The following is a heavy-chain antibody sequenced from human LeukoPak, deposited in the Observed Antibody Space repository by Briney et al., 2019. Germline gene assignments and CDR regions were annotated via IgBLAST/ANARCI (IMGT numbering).Heavy chain of an antibody. CDR1: GFTFDDYA. J-gene: IGHJ6*02. V-gene: IGHV3-9*01. D-gene: IGHD3-22*01. CDR3: ASWDYDSLRPPMDV. CDR2: ISWNSGSI. Sequence: GGSLRLSCAASGFTFDDYAMHWVRQAPGKGLEWVSGISWNSGSIGYADSVKGRFTISRDNAKNSLYLQMNSLRAEDTAVYYCASWDYDSLRPPMDVWGQGTTVTVSS.